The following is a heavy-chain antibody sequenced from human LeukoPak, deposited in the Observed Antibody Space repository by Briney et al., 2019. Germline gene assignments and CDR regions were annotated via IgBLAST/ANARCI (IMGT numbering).Heavy chain of an antibody. CDR2: ISYDGSNK. CDR1: GFTFSSYG. V-gene: IGHV3-30*19. CDR3: ARDRDPGYNDSSGYRRVNAFDI. Sequence: GGSLRLSCAASGFTFSSYGMHWVRQAPGKGLEWVAVISYDGSNKYYADSVKGRFTISRDNSKNTLYLQMNSLRAEDTAVYYCARDRDPGYNDSSGYRRVNAFDIWGQGTMVTVSS. D-gene: IGHD3-22*01. J-gene: IGHJ3*02.